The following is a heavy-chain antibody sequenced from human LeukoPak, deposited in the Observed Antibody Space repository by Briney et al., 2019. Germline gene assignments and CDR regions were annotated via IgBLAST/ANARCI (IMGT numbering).Heavy chain of an antibody. Sequence: SETLSLTCAVSGGSISSGGYSWSWIRQPPGKGLEWIGYIYHSGSTYYNPSLKSRVTISVDRSKNQFSLKLSSVTAADTAVYYCAVTMVRGVKPDAFDIWGQGTMVTVSS. J-gene: IGHJ3*02. CDR2: IYHSGST. CDR1: GGSISSGGYS. CDR3: AVTMVRGVKPDAFDI. D-gene: IGHD3-10*01. V-gene: IGHV4-30-2*01.